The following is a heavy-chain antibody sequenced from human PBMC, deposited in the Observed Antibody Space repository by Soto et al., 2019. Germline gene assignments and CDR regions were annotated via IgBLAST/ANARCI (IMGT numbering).Heavy chain of an antibody. CDR3: AREYCSSASCYGPDF. Sequence: QVQLVQSGAEVKMPGASVKVSCKASGYSLTSYGISWVRQAPGQGLEWMGWISGHDGNTKYTQKLLGRVTVTTDTSTSPAYKDLRSLRSDDTAVYYCAREYCSSASCYGPDFWGQGTLVTVSS. D-gene: IGHD2-2*01. V-gene: IGHV1-18*01. CDR2: ISGHDGNT. CDR1: GYSLTSYG. J-gene: IGHJ4*02.